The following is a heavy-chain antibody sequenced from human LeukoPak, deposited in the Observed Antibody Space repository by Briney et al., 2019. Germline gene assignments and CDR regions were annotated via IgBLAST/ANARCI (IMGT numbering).Heavy chain of an antibody. CDR2: ISAYNGNT. D-gene: IGHD3-10*01. Sequence: ASVKVSCKASGYTFTSYGISWVRQAPGQGREWMGWISAYNGNTNYAQKLQGRVTMTTDTSTSTAYMELRSLRSDDTAVYYCARDLGVLWFGESTNWFDPWGQGTLVTVSS. V-gene: IGHV1-18*01. J-gene: IGHJ5*02. CDR1: GYTFTSYG. CDR3: ARDLGVLWFGESTNWFDP.